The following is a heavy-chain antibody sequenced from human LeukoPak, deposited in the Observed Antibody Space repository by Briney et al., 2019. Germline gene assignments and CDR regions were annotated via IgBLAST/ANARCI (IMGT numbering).Heavy chain of an antibody. Sequence: SETLSLTCTVSGGSISSYYWSWIRQPAGKGLEWIGRIYTSGSTNYNPSLKSRVTMSVDTSKNQFSLKLSSVTAADTAVYYCARQPLNGWYVGCFDYWGQGTLVTVSS. CDR1: GGSISSYY. J-gene: IGHJ4*02. CDR2: IYTSGST. D-gene: IGHD6-19*01. CDR3: ARQPLNGWYVGCFDY. V-gene: IGHV4-4*07.